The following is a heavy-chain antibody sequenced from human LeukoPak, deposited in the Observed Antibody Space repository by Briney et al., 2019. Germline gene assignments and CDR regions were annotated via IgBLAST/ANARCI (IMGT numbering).Heavy chain of an antibody. Sequence: GGSLRLSCAASGFTFSSYAMSWVRQAPGKGLEWVSAISGSGGSTYYADSVKGRFTISRDNPKNTLYLQMNSLRAEDTAVYYCAKDYILGIAVAASYYFDYWGQGTLVTVSS. D-gene: IGHD6-19*01. CDR1: GFTFSSYA. CDR2: ISGSGGST. J-gene: IGHJ4*02. V-gene: IGHV3-23*01. CDR3: AKDYILGIAVAASYYFDY.